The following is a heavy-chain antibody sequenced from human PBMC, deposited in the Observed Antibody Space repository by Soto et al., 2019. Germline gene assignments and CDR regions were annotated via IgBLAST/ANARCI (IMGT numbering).Heavy chain of an antibody. Sequence: SETLSLTCTVSGGSISSSSYYWGWIRQPPGKGLEWIGSIYYSGSTYYNPSLKSRVTISVDTSKNQFSLKLSSVTAADTAVYYCASRRDTAMGTYYYCGMDVWGKVTRITLCS. CDR1: GGSISSSSYY. J-gene: IGHJ6*04. CDR3: ASRRDTAMGTYYYCGMDV. D-gene: IGHD5-18*01. CDR2: IYYSGST. V-gene: IGHV4-39*01.